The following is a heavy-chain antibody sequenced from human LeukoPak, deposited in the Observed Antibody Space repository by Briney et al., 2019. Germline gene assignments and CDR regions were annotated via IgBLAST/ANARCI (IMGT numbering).Heavy chain of an antibody. CDR3: TTWYYYDRSGYSLGYYSDY. Sequence: GGSLRLSCAASGFTFSSYAMSWVRQAPGKGLEWVSTINPSGESINFADSVRGRFTISRDNSKNTLYLQMNSLRDEDTAVYYCTTWYYYDRSGYSLGYYSDYWGQGTLVTASS. V-gene: IGHV3-23*01. J-gene: IGHJ4*02. CDR1: GFTFSSYA. CDR2: INPSGESI. D-gene: IGHD3-22*01.